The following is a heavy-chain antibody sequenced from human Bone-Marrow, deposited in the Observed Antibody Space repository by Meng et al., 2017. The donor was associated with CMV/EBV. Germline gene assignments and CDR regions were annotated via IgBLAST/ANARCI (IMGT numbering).Heavy chain of an antibody. D-gene: IGHD7-27*01. V-gene: IGHV1-2*02. Sequence: ASVKVSCKASGYTFTDHYFHWVRQAPGQGLEWMGWIYPNSGGTHYAQKFQGRLTVTTDTSISTGYMELTRLTSDDTAVYYCARDNNWGPDYWGQGTLVTVSS. CDR1: GYTFTDHY. CDR2: IYPNSGGT. CDR3: ARDNNWGPDY. J-gene: IGHJ4*02.